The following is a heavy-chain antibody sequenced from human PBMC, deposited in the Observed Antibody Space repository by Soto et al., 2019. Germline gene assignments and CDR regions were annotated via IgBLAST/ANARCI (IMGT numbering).Heavy chain of an antibody. CDR2: VIPMSGSS. CDR1: GGTFSTYV. CDR3: ARGRPRSGPPFYYYGLDV. Sequence: QVQLVQSGAEVKKPGSSVKVSCKASGGTFSTYVISWVRQAPGQGLEWMGRVIPMSGSSNYAQKFQGRVTITADKDTSIAYMEVRSLRSEDTAVYYCARGRPRSGPPFYYYGLDVW. V-gene: IGHV1-69*06. J-gene: IGHJ6*01. D-gene: IGHD1-26*01.